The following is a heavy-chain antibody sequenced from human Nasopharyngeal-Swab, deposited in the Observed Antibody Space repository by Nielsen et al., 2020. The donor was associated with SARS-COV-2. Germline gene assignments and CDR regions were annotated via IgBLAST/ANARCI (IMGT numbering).Heavy chain of an antibody. J-gene: IGHJ4*02. CDR3: ARSLVGVSRHFDY. CDR1: DRPFRCAY. Sequence: SETLSLTCTSADRPFRCAYWNWIRQPPGKGLEWIGYMSYSGSTNYNPSLNSRVTISLDTSKNQFSLRLSSVTSADTAVYYCARSLVGVSRHFDYWGQGALVTVSS. V-gene: IGHV4-59*01. D-gene: IGHD1-26*01. CDR2: MSYSGST.